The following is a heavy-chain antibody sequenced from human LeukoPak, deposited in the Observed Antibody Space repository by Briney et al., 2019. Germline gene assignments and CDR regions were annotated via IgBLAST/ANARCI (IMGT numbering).Heavy chain of an antibody. D-gene: IGHD3-10*01. CDR2: IYYSGST. V-gene: IGHV4-59*01. J-gene: IGHJ4*02. CDR1: GGSISSYY. CDR3: ARANVFYFDY. Sequence: SEALSLTCTVFGGSISSYYWSWIRQPPGKGLEWIGYIYYSGSTNYNPSLKSRVTISVDTSKNQFSLKLSSVTAADTAVYYCARANVFYFDYWGQGTLVTVSS.